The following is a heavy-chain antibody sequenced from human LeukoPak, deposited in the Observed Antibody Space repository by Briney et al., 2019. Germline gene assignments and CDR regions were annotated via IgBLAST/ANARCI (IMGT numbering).Heavy chain of an antibody. J-gene: IGHJ3*02. CDR1: GDSVSSGDFY. D-gene: IGHD6-13*01. V-gene: IGHV4-61*08. CDR2: VHHTGST. CDR3: ARQLAQSEGRAFDI. Sequence: PSETLSLTCTVSGDSVSSGDFYWSWIRQPPGGGLKWIAYVHHTGSTNYNPSLRSRVTISIDTSKNQFSLTLNSVTAADTAVYYCARQLAQSEGRAFDIWGQGTMVTVSS.